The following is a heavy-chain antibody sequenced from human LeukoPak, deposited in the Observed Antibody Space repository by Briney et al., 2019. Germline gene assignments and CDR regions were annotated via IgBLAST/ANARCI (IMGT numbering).Heavy chain of an antibody. CDR3: ARVVEGDYGAFDI. CDR1: GVSIGSYY. J-gene: IGHJ3*02. D-gene: IGHD4-17*01. V-gene: IGHV4-59*01. Sequence: PSETLSLTCTVSGVSIGSYYWSWIRQPPGKGLEWIGYIYYSGTTNSNPSLKSRVTISLDTSKNQFSLKLGSVTAADTAVYYCARVVEGDYGAFDIWGQGTMVTVSS. CDR2: IYYSGTT.